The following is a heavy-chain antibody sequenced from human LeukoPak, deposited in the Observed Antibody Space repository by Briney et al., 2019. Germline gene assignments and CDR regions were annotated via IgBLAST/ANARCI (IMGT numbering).Heavy chain of an antibody. J-gene: IGHJ4*02. V-gene: IGHV3-15*01. D-gene: IGHD3-10*01. CDR3: TTAPPLLLWFGELPFDY. CDR1: GFTLSTYA. CDR2: IKSKTDGGTT. Sequence: GGSLRLSCAASGFTLSTYAMNWVRQAPGKGLEWVGRIKSKTDGGTTDYAAPVKGRFTISRDDSKNTLYLQMNSLKTEDTAVYYCTTAPPLLLWFGELPFDYWGQGTLVTVSS.